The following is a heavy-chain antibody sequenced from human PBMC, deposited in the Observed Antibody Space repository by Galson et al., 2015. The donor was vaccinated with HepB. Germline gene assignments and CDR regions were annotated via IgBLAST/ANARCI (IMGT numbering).Heavy chain of an antibody. V-gene: IGHV1-69*13. CDR3: ARGPALLLWFRELRL. D-gene: IGHD3-10*01. CDR1: GGTFSSYA. CDR2: IIPIFGTA. J-gene: IGHJ4*02. Sequence: SVKVSCKASGGTFSSYAISWVRQAPGQGLEWMGGIIPIFGTANYAQKFQGRVTITADESTSTAYMELSSLRSEDTAVYYCARGPALLLWFRELRLWGQGTLVTVSS.